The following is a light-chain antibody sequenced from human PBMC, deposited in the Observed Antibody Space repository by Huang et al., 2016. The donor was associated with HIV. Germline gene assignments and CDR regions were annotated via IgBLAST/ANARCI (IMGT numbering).Light chain of an antibody. V-gene: IGKV4-1*01. J-gene: IGKJ1*01. CDR2: WAS. Sequence: DIVMTQSPDYLAVSLGERATINCKSSQTLLYRSNNKNYLAWYQQKPGQPPKLLIYWASTRESGVPDRFSGSGSGTDFTLTINGLQAEDVAVYYCQQYYTTPWTFGQGTKVEIK. CDR3: QQYYTTPWT. CDR1: QTLLYRSNNKNY.